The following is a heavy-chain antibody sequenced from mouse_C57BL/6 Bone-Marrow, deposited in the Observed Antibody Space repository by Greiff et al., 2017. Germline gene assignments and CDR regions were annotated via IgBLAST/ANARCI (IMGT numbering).Heavy chain of an antibody. Sequence: QQSCKASGYTFTSYWMDWVKQRPGQGLEWIGNIYPSDSETHYNQKFKDNATLTVDKSSSTAYMQLSSLTSEDSAVYYCARSTMVTTNYYAMDYWGQGTSVTVSS. CDR2: IYPSDSET. J-gene: IGHJ4*01. V-gene: IGHV1-61*01. CDR1: GYTFTSYW. CDR3: ARSTMVTTNYYAMDY. D-gene: IGHD2-2*01.